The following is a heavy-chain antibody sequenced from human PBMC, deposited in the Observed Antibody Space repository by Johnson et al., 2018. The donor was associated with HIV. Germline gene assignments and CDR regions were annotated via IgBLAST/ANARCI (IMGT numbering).Heavy chain of an antibody. J-gene: IGHJ3*02. D-gene: IGHD4-23*01. V-gene: IGHV3-20*04. CDR2: INWNGGST. Sequence: VQLVESGGGVVQPGGSLRLSCAASGFTFGDYAMSWVRQVPGKGLEWVSGINWNGGSTGYADSVVGRLTISRDNAKNSLYLQMNSLRAEDTAVYYCARENYGGYDAFDIWGQGTMVTVSS. CDR3: ARENYGGYDAFDI. CDR1: GFTFGDYA.